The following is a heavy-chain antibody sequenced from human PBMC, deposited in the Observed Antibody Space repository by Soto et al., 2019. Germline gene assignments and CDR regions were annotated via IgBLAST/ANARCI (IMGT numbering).Heavy chain of an antibody. V-gene: IGHV1-69*13. CDR2: IIPIFGTA. CDR1: GGTFSSYA. CDR3: ARLNSRSHSSGWLSPDYYYYGMDV. D-gene: IGHD6-19*01. J-gene: IGHJ6*02. Sequence: GASVKVSCKASGGTFSSYAISWVRQAPGQGLEWMGGIIPIFGTANYAQKFQGRVTITADESTSTAYMELSSLRSEDTAVYYCARLNSRSHSSGWLSPDYYYYGMDVWGQGTTVTVSS.